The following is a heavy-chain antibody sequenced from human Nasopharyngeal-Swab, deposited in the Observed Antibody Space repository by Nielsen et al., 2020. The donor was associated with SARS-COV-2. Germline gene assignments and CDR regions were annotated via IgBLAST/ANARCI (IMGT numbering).Heavy chain of an antibody. CDR1: GYTFTSYA. CDR2: INAGNGNT. V-gene: IGHV1-3*01. J-gene: IGHJ4*02. Sequence: ASVKVSCKASGYTFTSYAMHWVRQAPGQRLEWMGWINAGNGNTKYSQKLQGRVTMTTDTSTSTAYMELRSLRSDDTAVYYCARGGIAARSGDYWGQGTLVTVSS. D-gene: IGHD6-6*01. CDR3: ARGGIAARSGDY.